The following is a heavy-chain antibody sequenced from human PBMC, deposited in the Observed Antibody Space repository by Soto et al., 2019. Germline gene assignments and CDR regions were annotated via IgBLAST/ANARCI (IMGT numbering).Heavy chain of an antibody. Sequence: SETLSLTCTVSGGSISSSSYYWGWIRQPPGKGLEWIGSIYYSGSTYYNPSLKSRVTISVDTSKNQFSLKLSSVTAADTAVYYCARLRTMVRGPRGDFDYWGQGTLVTVSS. CDR3: ARLRTMVRGPRGDFDY. D-gene: IGHD3-10*01. CDR2: IYYSGST. J-gene: IGHJ4*02. CDR1: GGSISSSSYY. V-gene: IGHV4-39*07.